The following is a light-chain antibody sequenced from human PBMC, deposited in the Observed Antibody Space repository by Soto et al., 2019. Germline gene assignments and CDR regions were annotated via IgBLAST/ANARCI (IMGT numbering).Light chain of an antibody. Sequence: QSVLTQPPSASATPGQRVTISCSGSSSNIGTNTVNWYQQLPGTAPKLLIYSNDHRPSGVPDRFSGSKSGTSASLAISGLQSEDEADYYCSSYAGSSNVFGTGTKVTVL. CDR2: SND. J-gene: IGLJ1*01. CDR3: SSYAGSSNV. CDR1: SSNIGTNT. V-gene: IGLV1-44*01.